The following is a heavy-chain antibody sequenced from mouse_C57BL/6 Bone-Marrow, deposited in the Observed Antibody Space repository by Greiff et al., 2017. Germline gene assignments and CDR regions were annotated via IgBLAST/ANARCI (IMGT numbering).Heavy chain of an antibody. V-gene: IGHV1-80*01. J-gene: IGHJ1*03. CDR3: ARDHYGSRNWYFDV. D-gene: IGHD1-1*01. Sequence: QVQLQQSGAELVKPGASVKISCKASGYAFSSYWMNWVKQRPGKGLEWIGQIYPGDGDTNYNGKFKGKATLTADKSSSTAYMQLSSLTSEDSAVYFCARDHYGSRNWYFDVWGTGTTVTVSS. CDR2: IYPGDGDT. CDR1: GYAFSSYW.